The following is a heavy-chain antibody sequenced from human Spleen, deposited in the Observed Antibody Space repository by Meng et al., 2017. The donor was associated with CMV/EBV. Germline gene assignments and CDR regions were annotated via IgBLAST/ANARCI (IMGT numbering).Heavy chain of an antibody. Sequence: GESLKISCVASGFTVSSNYMTWVRQAPGRGLEWVSVIYVGGSTYYADSVKGRFTISRDNSKNTLYLQMNSLRAEDTAVYYCARDPTLSLSGGSYHYFHRYYYYGMDVWGQGTTVTVSS. V-gene: IGHV3-53*05. CDR2: IYVGGST. J-gene: IGHJ6*02. CDR3: ARDPTLSLSGGSYHYFHRYYYYGMDV. CDR1: GFTVSSNY. D-gene: IGHD1-26*01.